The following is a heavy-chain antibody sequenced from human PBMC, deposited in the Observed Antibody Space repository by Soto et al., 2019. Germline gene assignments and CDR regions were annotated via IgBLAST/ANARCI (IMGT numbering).Heavy chain of an antibody. CDR3: GRVFGHLFDP. Sequence: QVQLVQYGAEVKKPGASVKVACKASGYTFTSYGISWVRQAPGQGREWMGWISAYNGNTNYAQKLQGRVTMTTDTSTITADMELRGLRSDDTAVYFCGRVFGHLFDPWGQGNLVTGSS. D-gene: IGHD2-21*01. J-gene: IGHJ5*02. V-gene: IGHV1-18*01. CDR2: ISAYNGNT. CDR1: GYTFTSYG.